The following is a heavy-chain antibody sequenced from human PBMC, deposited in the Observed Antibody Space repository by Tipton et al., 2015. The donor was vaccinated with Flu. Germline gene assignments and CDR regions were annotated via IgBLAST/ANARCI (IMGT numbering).Heavy chain of an antibody. CDR3: AREGRTRDYGSGSSAALFDN. Sequence: LRLSCTVSGASISTSVYYWGWIRQPPGKGLEWIGNIYSGDSGYTYFNPSLESRVAISLDTSKNQFYLRLTSLTAADTAVYYCAREGRTRDYGSGSSAALFDNWGQGTLVTVSS. V-gene: IGHV4-39*02. CDR1: GASISTSVYY. CDR2: IYSGDSGYT. D-gene: IGHD3-10*01. J-gene: IGHJ4*02.